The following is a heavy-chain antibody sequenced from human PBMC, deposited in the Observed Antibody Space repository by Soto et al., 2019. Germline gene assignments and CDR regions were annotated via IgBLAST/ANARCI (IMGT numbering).Heavy chain of an antibody. CDR3: ASGRGYDSSCGYYYYYMDV. V-gene: IGHV1-8*01. D-gene: IGHD5-12*01. CDR2: MNPNSGNT. Sequence: ASVKVSCKASGYTFTSYDINWVRQATGQGLEWMGWMNPNSGNTGYAQKFQGRVTMTRNTSISTAYMELSSLRSEDTAVYYCASGRGYDSSCGYYYYYMDVWGKGTTVTVSS. J-gene: IGHJ6*03. CDR1: GYTFTSYD.